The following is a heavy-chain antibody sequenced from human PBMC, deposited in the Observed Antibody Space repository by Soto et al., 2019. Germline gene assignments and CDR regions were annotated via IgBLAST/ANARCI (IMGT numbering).Heavy chain of an antibody. CDR2: IYHSGST. D-gene: IGHD2-15*01. V-gene: IGHV4-4*02. CDR1: GDSISSSNW. J-gene: IGHJ4*02. Sequence: PSETLSLTCAVSGDSISSSNWWSWVRQPPGKALEWIGEIYHSGSTNYNPSLKSRVTISVDKSKNQFSLKLSSVTAADTAVYYCARSGRGSFTPPYSFDYWGQGTLVTVCS. CDR3: ARSGRGSFTPPYSFDY.